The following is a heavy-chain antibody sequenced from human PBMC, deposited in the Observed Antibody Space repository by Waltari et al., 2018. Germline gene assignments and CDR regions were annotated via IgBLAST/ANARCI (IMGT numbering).Heavy chain of an antibody. Sequence: QVQLQESGPGLVKPSETLSLTCAVSGYSISSGYYWGWIRQPPGKGLEWIGSIYHSGSTYYNPSLKSRVTISVDTSKNQFSLKLSSVTAADTAVYYCARIYDYGDYGDWFDPWGQGTLVTVSS. CDR1: GYSISSGYY. CDR3: ARIYDYGDYGDWFDP. D-gene: IGHD4-17*01. CDR2: IYHSGST. V-gene: IGHV4-38-2*01. J-gene: IGHJ5*02.